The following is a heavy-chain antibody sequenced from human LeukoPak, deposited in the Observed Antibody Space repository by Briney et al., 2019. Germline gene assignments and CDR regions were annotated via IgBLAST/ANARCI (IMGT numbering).Heavy chain of an antibody. CDR3: ARRLGATQPYFDF. CDR1: GYRFTSYW. D-gene: IGHD1-26*01. V-gene: IGHV5-51*01. Sequence: GASLKISCKGSGYRFTSYWIGWVRQLPGKGLECMGIIHPGDSETRYSPSFQGQVTISADKSISTAYLQWSGLKASDTAMYYCARRLGATQPYFDFWGQGALVTVSP. J-gene: IGHJ4*02. CDR2: IHPGDSET.